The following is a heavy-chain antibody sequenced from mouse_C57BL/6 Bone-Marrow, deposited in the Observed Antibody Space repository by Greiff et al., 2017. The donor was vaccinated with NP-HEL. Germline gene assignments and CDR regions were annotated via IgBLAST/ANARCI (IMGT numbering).Heavy chain of an antibody. J-gene: IGHJ3*01. V-gene: IGHV3-6*01. D-gene: IGHD2-4*01. Sequence: EVHLVESGPGLVKPSQSLSLTCSVTGYSITSGYYWNWIRQFPGNKLEWMGYISYDGSNNYNPSLKNRISITRDTSKNQFFLKLNSVTTEDTATYYCARDLDYDGAYWGQGTLVTVSA. CDR3: ARDLDYDGAY. CDR1: GYSITSGYY. CDR2: ISYDGSN.